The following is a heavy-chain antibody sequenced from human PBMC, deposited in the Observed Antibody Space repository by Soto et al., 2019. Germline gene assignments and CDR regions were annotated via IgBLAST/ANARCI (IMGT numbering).Heavy chain of an antibody. V-gene: IGHV1-69*01. D-gene: IGHD3-3*01. CDR3: ARGVAPGQTPDPYAFDI. CDR1: GGPFTRYA. J-gene: IGHJ3*02. CDR2: ITPIAETT. Sequence: QAQPVQSGAEVRKPGSSVRVSCRASGGPFTRYAVSWVRQAPGQGLEWIGGITPIAETTNYAQKFRGRLSITADESTDTVHMDLRRLTSDDTAVYFCARGVAPGQTPDPYAFDIWGQGSRVTVSS.